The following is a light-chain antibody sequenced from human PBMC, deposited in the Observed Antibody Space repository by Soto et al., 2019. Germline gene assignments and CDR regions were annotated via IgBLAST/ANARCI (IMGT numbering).Light chain of an antibody. Sequence: DIQMTQSPSTLSASIVDRVTITFLASQGISNFLAWYQQKPGKAPKVLIYKATTLESGVPSRFSGSGSGTEFTLTISSLQPDDFATYYCQQYDNYLTFGRGTKVDI. V-gene: IGKV1-5*03. CDR2: KAT. J-gene: IGKJ1*01. CDR1: QGISNF. CDR3: QQYDNYLT.